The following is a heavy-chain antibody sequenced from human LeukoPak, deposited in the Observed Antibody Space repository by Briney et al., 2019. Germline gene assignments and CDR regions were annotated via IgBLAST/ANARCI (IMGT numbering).Heavy chain of an antibody. CDR3: ARVVVITMSYYYYYMDV. J-gene: IGHJ6*03. V-gene: IGHV3-30*02. Sequence: PGGSLRLSCAASGFTFSTYGMHWVRQAPGKGLEWVAFIHYDGRKKYYADSMKGRFTISRDNSKNTLYLQMNSLRAEDTAVYYCARVVVITMSYYYYYMDVWGKGTTVTVSS. D-gene: IGHD3-22*01. CDR2: IHYDGRKK. CDR1: GFTFSTYG.